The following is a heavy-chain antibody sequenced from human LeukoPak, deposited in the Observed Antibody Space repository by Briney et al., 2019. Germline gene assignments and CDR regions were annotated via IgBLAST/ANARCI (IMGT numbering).Heavy chain of an antibody. Sequence: SETLSLTCAVSGGSISSSNWWSWVRQPPGKGLEWIGEIYHSGSTNYNPSLKSRVTISVDKSKNQFSLKLSSVTAADTAVYYCARGIVGATTPPDFDYWGQGTLVTVSS. V-gene: IGHV4-4*02. CDR3: ARGIVGATTPPDFDY. CDR2: IYHSGST. J-gene: IGHJ4*02. D-gene: IGHD1-26*01. CDR1: GGSISSSNW.